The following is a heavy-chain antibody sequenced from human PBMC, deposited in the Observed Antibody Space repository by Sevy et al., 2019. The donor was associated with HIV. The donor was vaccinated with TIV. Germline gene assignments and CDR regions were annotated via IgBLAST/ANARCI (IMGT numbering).Heavy chain of an antibody. D-gene: IGHD3-10*01. CDR3: ARDGVSVGSGSYYGGDY. Sequence: ASVKVSCKASGYTFTSYGISWVRQAPGQGLEWMGWISAYNGNTNYAQKLQGRVTMTTDTSTSTAYMELRGLSSDDRAVYYCARDGVSVGSGSYYGGDYWGQGTLVTVSS. CDR1: GYTFTSYG. CDR2: ISAYNGNT. V-gene: IGHV1-18*01. J-gene: IGHJ4*02.